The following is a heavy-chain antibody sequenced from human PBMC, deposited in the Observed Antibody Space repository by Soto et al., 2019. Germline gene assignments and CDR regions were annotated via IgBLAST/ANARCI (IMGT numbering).Heavy chain of an antibody. CDR3: AKETIAAAGKSYGMDV. Sequence: PGGSLRLSCAASGFTFSSYGMHWIRQAPGKGLEWVAVISYDGSNKYYADSVKGRFTISRDNSKNTLYLQMNSLRAEDTAVYYCAKETIAAAGKSYGMDVWGQGTTVTVSS. CDR1: GFTFSSYG. D-gene: IGHD6-13*01. J-gene: IGHJ6*02. CDR2: ISYDGSNK. V-gene: IGHV3-30*18.